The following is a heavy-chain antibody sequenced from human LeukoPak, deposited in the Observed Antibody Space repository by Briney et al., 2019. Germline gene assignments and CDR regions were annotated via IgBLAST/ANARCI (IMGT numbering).Heavy chain of an antibody. J-gene: IGHJ4*02. V-gene: IGHV1-3*04. CDR3: SSGDYNSGWVD. CDR1: GYTFTNYD. CDR2: INTGNGDT. Sequence: ASVKVSCKASGYTFTNYDFNWLRQATGQGPECMGWINTGNGDTKYSQKFQGRVTITRDTSASTAYMELSSLTSEDTAVYYCSSGDYNSGWVDWGQGTLVIVSS. D-gene: IGHD6-19*01.